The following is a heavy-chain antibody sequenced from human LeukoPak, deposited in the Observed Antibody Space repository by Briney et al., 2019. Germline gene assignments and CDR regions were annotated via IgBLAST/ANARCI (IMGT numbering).Heavy chain of an antibody. V-gene: IGHV1-46*01. D-gene: IGHD6-19*01. Sequence: ASVKVSCKASGYSFTNYYMHWVRQAPGQGLEWMGIINPSGDSTSYAQKFQGRVTMTRDTSISTAYMELSRLRSDDTAVYYCASPWGVAVAGTNDAFDIWGQGTMVTVSS. CDR3: ASPWGVAVAGTNDAFDI. CDR2: INPSGDST. J-gene: IGHJ3*02. CDR1: GYSFTNYY.